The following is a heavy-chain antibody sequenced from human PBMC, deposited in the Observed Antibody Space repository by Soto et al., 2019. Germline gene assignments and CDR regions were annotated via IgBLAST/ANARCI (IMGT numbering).Heavy chain of an antibody. Sequence: PSETLSLTCAVSGGSISSKNWWIWVRQPPGKELEWIGEIHHSGSTNYNPSLKRRVTISIDKSKNQFSLKLSSVTAADTAVYYCARVDFGAWTWFDPWGQGTLL. D-gene: IGHD3-16*01. CDR1: GGSISSKNW. V-gene: IGHV4-4*02. J-gene: IGHJ5*02. CDR2: IHHSGST. CDR3: ARVDFGAWTWFDP.